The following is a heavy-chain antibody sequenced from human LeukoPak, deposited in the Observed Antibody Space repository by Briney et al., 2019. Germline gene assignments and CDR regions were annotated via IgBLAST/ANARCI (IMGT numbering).Heavy chain of an antibody. Sequence: GGSLRLSCAASGFTFSTYTINWVRQAPGKGLEWVSSISSSSRYIYSADSVKGRFTISRDNAKNSLFLHMNSLRADDTAVYYCARDGGTVSSSPSYWYFDLWGRGTLVTVSS. J-gene: IGHJ2*01. V-gene: IGHV3-21*01. D-gene: IGHD2/OR15-2a*01. CDR3: ARDGGTVSSSPSYWYFDL. CDR2: ISSSSRYI. CDR1: GFTFSTYT.